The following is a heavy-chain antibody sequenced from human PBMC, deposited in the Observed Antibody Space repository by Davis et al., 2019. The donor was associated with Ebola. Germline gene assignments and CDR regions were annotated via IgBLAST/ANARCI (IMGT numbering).Heavy chain of an antibody. Sequence: MPSETLSLTCTVSGGSISSSSYYWGWIRQPPGKGLEWIGSIYYSGSTYYNPSLKSRVTISVDTSKNQFSLKLSSVTAADTAVYYCATLAARGYYCGMDVWGQGTTVTVSS. D-gene: IGHD6-6*01. CDR1: GGSISSSSYY. J-gene: IGHJ6*02. V-gene: IGHV4-39*01. CDR2: IYYSGST. CDR3: ATLAARGYYCGMDV.